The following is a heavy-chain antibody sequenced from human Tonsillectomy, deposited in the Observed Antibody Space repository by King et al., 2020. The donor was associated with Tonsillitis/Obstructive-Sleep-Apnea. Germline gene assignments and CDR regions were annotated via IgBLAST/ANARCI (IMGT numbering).Heavy chain of an antibody. CDR1: GFTFSSYE. Sequence: QLVQSGGGLVQPGGSLRLSCAASGFTFSSYEMNWVRQAPGKGLEWVSYISSSGRTIYYADSVKGRFTISRDNAKNSLYLQMNSLRAEDPAVYYCARETGDWGYSYDFYGMDVWGQGTTVTVSS. V-gene: IGHV3-48*03. J-gene: IGHJ6*02. CDR3: ARETGDWGYSYDFYGMDV. CDR2: ISSSGRTI. D-gene: IGHD5-18*01.